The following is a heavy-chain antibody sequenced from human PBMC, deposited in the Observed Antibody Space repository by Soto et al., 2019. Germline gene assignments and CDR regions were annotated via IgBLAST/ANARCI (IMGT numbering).Heavy chain of an antibody. CDR3: AREFDYYGSGGRGYYYYGMDV. D-gene: IGHD3-10*01. Sequence: QPGGSLRLSCAASGFTFSSYWMSWVRQAPGKGLEWVANIKQDGSEKYYVDSVKGRFTISRDNAKNSLYLQMNSLRAEDTAVYYCAREFDYYGSGGRGYYYYGMDVWGQGTTVTVSS. V-gene: IGHV3-7*01. J-gene: IGHJ6*02. CDR1: GFTFSSYW. CDR2: IKQDGSEK.